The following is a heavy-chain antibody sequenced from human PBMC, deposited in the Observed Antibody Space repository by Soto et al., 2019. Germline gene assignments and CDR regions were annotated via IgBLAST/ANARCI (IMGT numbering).Heavy chain of an antibody. J-gene: IGHJ6*02. CDR2: IYYIGST. CDR3: ARQPRGGYYDSSGYYRPANYYYYYGMDV. V-gene: IGHV4-39*01. CDR1: GGSISSSSYY. D-gene: IGHD3-22*01. Sequence: PSETLSLTCTVSGGSISSSSYYWGWIRQPPGKGLEWIGSIYYIGSTYYNPSLKSRVTISVDTSKNQFSLKLSSVTAADTAVYYCARQPRGGYYDSSGYYRPANYYYYYGMDVWGQGTTVT.